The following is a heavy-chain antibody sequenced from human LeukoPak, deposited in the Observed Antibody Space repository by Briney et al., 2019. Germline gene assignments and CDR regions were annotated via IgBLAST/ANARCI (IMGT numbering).Heavy chain of an antibody. CDR1: GYTFTGYY. D-gene: IGHD7-27*01. CDR3: ARVVNWGSGPFDY. V-gene: IGHV1-2*06. Sequence: ASVKVSCKASGYTFTGYYMHWVRQAPGQGLEWMGRISPNSGGTNYAQKFQGRVTMTRDTSISTAYMELSRLRSDDTAVYYCARVVNWGSGPFDYWGQGTLVTVSS. J-gene: IGHJ4*02. CDR2: ISPNSGGT.